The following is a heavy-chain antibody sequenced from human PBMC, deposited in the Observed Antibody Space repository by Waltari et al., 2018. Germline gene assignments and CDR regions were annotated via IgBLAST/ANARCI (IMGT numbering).Heavy chain of an antibody. V-gene: IGHV1-69*12. J-gene: IGHJ5*02. CDR3: ARRQLGGAFDP. CDR1: GGTLGRYA. D-gene: IGHD3-16*01. CDR2: IIPIFGTAP. Sequence: VPLVQSGDEVKKPGSSVKVSCKASGGTLGRYAISWVRQAPGEGLEWMGGIIPIFGTAPNYAQKFQGRLTVTADESTATVYMDLSSLRSDDTAVYYCARRQLGGAFDPWGQGTLVSVSS.